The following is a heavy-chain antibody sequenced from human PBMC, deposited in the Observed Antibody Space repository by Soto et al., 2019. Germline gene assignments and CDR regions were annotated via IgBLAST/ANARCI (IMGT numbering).Heavy chain of an antibody. J-gene: IGHJ6*02. CDR1: GDSVSSNSAA. V-gene: IGHV6-1*01. Sequence: SQTLSLTCAISGDSVSSNSAAWNWIRQSPSRGLEWLGRTYYRSKWYNDYAVSVKSRITINPDTSKNQFSLQLNSVTPEDTAVYYCTTRGGSYRPAWDYYYYGMDVWGQGTTVTV. CDR2: TYYRSKWYN. CDR3: TTRGGSYRPAWDYYYYGMDV. D-gene: IGHD1-26*01.